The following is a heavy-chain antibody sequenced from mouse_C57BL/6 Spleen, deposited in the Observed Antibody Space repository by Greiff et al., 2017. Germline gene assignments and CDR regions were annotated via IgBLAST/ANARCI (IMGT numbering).Heavy chain of an antibody. V-gene: IGHV1-69*01. D-gene: IGHD1-1*01. CDR3: ARWDYGSSYRAWFAY. CDR1: GYTFTSYW. J-gene: IGHJ3*01. Sequence: VQLQQPGAELVMPGASVKLSCKASGYTFTSYWMHWVKQRPGQGLEWIGEIDPSDSYTNYNQKFKGKSTLTVDKSSSTAYMQLSSLTSEDSAVYYCARWDYGSSYRAWFAYWGQGTLVTVSA. CDR2: IDPSDSYT.